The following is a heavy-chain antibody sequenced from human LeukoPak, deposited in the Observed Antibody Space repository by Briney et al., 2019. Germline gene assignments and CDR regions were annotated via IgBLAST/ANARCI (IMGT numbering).Heavy chain of an antibody. CDR3: ARDRGSSWYYTMDV. J-gene: IGHJ6*02. CDR1: GGSFSGYY. Sequence: PSETLSLTCAVYGGSFSGYYWSWIRQPPGKGLEWIGYIYYSGSTNYNPSLKSRVTISVDTSKNQFSLRLSSVTAADTAVYYCARDRGSSWYYTMDVWGQGTTVIVSS. V-gene: IGHV4-59*01. CDR2: IYYSGST. D-gene: IGHD6-13*01.